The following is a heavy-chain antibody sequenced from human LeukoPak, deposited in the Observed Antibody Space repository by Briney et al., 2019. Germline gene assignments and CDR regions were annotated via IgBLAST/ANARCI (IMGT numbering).Heavy chain of an antibody. Sequence: GGSLRLSCAASGFIFKTYCMSWVRHAPGKGLELLSYITSNSNDKYYADSVKGRFTISRDNAKDSLHLQMDSLRDEDTAVYYCARYYDRSGFYRDAFDLWGQGTMVTVSS. CDR1: GFIFKTYC. J-gene: IGHJ3*01. V-gene: IGHV3-48*02. CDR2: ITSNSNDK. D-gene: IGHD3-22*01. CDR3: ARYYDRSGFYRDAFDL.